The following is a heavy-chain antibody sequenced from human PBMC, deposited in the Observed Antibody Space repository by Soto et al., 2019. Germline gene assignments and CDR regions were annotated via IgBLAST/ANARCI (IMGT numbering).Heavy chain of an antibody. D-gene: IGHD2-2*01. V-gene: IGHV3-23*01. J-gene: IGHJ4*02. CDR3: AKLSGLHCSSTSCYHPAEI. CDR1: GFTFSSYA. CDR2: ISGSGGST. Sequence: EVQLLESGGGLVQPGGSLRLSCAASGFTFSSYAMSWVRQAPGKGLEWVSAISGSGGSTYYADSVKGRFTISRDNSKNTLYLQMNSLRAEDTAVYYCAKLSGLHCSSTSCYHPAEIWGQGTLVTVSS.